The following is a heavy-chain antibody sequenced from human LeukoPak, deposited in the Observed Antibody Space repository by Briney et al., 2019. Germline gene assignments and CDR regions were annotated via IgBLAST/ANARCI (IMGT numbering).Heavy chain of an antibody. J-gene: IGHJ4*02. V-gene: IGHV1-3*01. Sequence: ASVKVSCKASGYSFVDYAIHWVRQAPGQRLEWMGWINAGDGNTRYSQNLQGRLTDTRDTSASTAYMELSSLTSEDTAVYYCALGAYDYWGQGTLVTVSS. CDR3: ALGAYDY. CDR2: INAGDGNT. CDR1: GYSFVDYA. D-gene: IGHD1-26*01.